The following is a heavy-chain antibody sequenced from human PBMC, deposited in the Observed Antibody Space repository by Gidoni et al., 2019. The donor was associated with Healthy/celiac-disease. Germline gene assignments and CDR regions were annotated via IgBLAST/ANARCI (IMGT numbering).Heavy chain of an antibody. CDR1: GFTFSSYW. J-gene: IGHJ4*02. Sequence: EVQLVESGGGLVQPGGSLRLSCAASGFTFSSYWMSWDRQAPGKGLEWVANIKQDGSEKYYVDSVKGRFTISRVNAKNSLYLQMNSLRAEDTAVYYCARDRYYDSSGYEGALDYWGQGTLVTVSS. CDR2: IKQDGSEK. D-gene: IGHD3-22*01. CDR3: ARDRYYDSSGYEGALDY. V-gene: IGHV3-7*01.